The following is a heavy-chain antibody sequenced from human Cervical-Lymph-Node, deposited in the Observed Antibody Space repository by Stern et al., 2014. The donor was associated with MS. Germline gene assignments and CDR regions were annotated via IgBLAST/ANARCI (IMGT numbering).Heavy chain of an antibody. J-gene: IGHJ6*02. CDR2: IYYSGRT. V-gene: IGHV4-61*03. CDR1: GDSVSSGSYF. Sequence: QVQLQESGPGLVKPSETLSLTCTVSGDSVSSGSYFWGWIRQPPGKGLEWIGSIYYSGRTDYNPSPPRRVTISVDTSKNHFSLELSSVIAADTAVYFCAREDYYHYNGIDVWGQGTTVTVSS. CDR3: AREDYYHYNGIDV.